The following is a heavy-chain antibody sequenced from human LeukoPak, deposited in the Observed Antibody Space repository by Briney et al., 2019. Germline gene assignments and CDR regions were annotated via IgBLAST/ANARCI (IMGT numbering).Heavy chain of an antibody. CDR2: IYYSGST. D-gene: IGHD5-18*01. V-gene: IGHV4-59*01. CDR3: ARDREGGYSYGFRLGDTFDI. J-gene: IGHJ3*02. Sequence: SETLSLTCTVSGGSISSYYWSWIRQLPGKGLEWIGYIYYSGSTNYNPSLKSRVTISVDTSKNQFSLKLSSVTAADTAVYYCARDREGGYSYGFRLGDTFDIWGQGTMVTVSS. CDR1: GGSISSYY.